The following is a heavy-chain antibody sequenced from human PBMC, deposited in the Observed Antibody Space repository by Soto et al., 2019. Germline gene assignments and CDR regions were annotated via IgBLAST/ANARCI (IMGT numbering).Heavy chain of an antibody. J-gene: IGHJ5*02. CDR1: GFTFSSYS. Sequence: GGSLRLSCAVSGFTFSSYSMSWVRQAPGKGLEWVSSIGGSGGYIYYADSVKGRFTISRDNTKNSLYLQMNSLRAEDTAVYYCARDGAVIPHLNWFDPWGQGTLVTVSS. CDR2: IGGSGGYI. CDR3: ARDGAVIPHLNWFDP. V-gene: IGHV3-21*04. D-gene: IGHD3-3*01.